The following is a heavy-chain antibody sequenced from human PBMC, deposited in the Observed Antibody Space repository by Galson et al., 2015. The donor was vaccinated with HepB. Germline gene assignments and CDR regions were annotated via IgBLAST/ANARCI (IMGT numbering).Heavy chain of an antibody. CDR2: ISYDGSNK. J-gene: IGHJ3*02. CDR3: AKDRESGSLYYDFWSGYYSAGGAFDI. CDR1: GFTFSSYG. D-gene: IGHD3-3*01. Sequence: SLRLSCAASGFTFSSYGMHWVRQAPGKGLEWVAVISYDGSNKYYADSVKGRFTISRDNSKNTLYLQMNSLRAEDTAVYYCAKDRESGSLYYDFWSGYYSAGGAFDIWGQGTMVTVSS. V-gene: IGHV3-30*18.